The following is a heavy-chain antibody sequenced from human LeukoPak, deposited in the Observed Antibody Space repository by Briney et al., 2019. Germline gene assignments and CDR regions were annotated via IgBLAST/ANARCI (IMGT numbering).Heavy chain of an antibody. D-gene: IGHD6-6*01. CDR3: ARDNYSSSPGRRYNWFDP. Sequence: SETLSLTCTVSGGSISSSSYYWGWIRQPPGKGLEWIGSIYYSGSTYYNPSLKSRVTISVDTSKNQFSLKLSSVTAADTAVYYCARDNYSSSPGRRYNWFDPWGQGTLVTVSS. CDR1: GGSISSSSYY. J-gene: IGHJ5*02. V-gene: IGHV4-39*07. CDR2: IYYSGST.